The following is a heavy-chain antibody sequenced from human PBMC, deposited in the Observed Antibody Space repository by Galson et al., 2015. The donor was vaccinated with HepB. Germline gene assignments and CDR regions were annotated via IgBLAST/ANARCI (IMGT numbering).Heavy chain of an antibody. J-gene: IGHJ4*02. D-gene: IGHD3-22*01. CDR1: GYTFTGYY. CDR2: INPNSGGT. V-gene: IGHV1-2*02. CDR3: ARGPARYYYDSSGYSIYDY. Sequence: SVKVSCKASGYTFTGYYMHWVRQAPGQGLEWMGWINPNSGGTNYAQKFQGRVTMTRDTSISTAYMELSRLRSDDTAVYYCARGPARYYYDSSGYSIYDYWGQGTLVTVSS.